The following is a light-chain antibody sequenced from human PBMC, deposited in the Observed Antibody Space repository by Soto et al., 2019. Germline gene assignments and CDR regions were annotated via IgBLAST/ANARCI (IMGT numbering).Light chain of an antibody. Sequence: AIRVTQSPSSFSATTGDRVTITCRASQRIGTYLAWYQQIPGRAPKLLIFAASTLPSGVPSRFSGSGSGTEFTLTISCLQSEDFATYYCQQYYIYPLTFGGGTRVEMK. CDR3: QQYYIYPLT. CDR1: QRIGTY. CDR2: AAS. J-gene: IGKJ4*01. V-gene: IGKV1-8*01.